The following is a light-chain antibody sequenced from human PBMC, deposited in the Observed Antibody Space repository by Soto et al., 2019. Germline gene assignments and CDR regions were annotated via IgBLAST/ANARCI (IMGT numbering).Light chain of an antibody. Sequence: QSVLTQPRSVSGSPGQSVTISCTGTSSDVGGYNYVSWYQQHPGKAPKPMIYDVSKRPSGVPDRFSGSKSGNTASLTISGLQAEDEADYYCCSYAGSFWVFGGGTKLTVL. CDR2: DVS. CDR3: CSYAGSFWV. J-gene: IGLJ3*02. V-gene: IGLV2-11*01. CDR1: SSDVGGYNY.